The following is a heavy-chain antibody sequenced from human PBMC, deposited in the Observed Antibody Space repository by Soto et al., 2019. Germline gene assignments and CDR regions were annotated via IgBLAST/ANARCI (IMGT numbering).Heavy chain of an antibody. CDR3: ARLLVSFVIITPPSDSVYFDY. D-gene: IGHD3-22*01. Sequence: PSETLSLTCTVSGDSIDNSKCHWGWVRPPPGKGLEWIGSVFYSGNTYFNPSLKSRATISVDTSKNQFSLMLTSVTAADTAVYFCARLLVSFVIITPPSDSVYFDYWGQGALVTVSS. CDR2: VFYSGNT. J-gene: IGHJ4*02. CDR1: GDSIDNSKCH. V-gene: IGHV4-39*01.